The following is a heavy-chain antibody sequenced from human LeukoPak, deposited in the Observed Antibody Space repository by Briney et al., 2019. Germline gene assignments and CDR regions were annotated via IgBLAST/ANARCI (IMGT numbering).Heavy chain of an antibody. CDR2: INPNSGGT. CDR1: GYTFTSNG. CDR3: ARGRVRIPPDY. D-gene: IGHD3-10*01. Sequence: ASVKVSCKASGYTFTSNGLGWVRQAPGQGLEWMGWINPNSGGTNYAQKFQGRVTMTRDTSISTAYMELSRLRSDDTAVYYCARGRVRIPPDYWGQGTLVTVSS. V-gene: IGHV1-2*02. J-gene: IGHJ4*02.